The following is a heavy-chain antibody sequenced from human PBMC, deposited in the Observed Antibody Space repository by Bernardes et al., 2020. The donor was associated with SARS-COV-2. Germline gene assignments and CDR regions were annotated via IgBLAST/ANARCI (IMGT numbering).Heavy chain of an antibody. V-gene: IGHV4-31*03. CDR1: GGSISSGGYY. Sequence: SETLSLTCTVSGGSISSGGYYWSWIRQHPGKGLEWIGYIYYSGSTYYNPSLKSRVTISVDTSKNQFSLKLSSVTAADTAVYYCARFSRSTYGDFLDYWGQGTLVTVSS. CDR2: IYYSGST. D-gene: IGHD4-17*01. J-gene: IGHJ4*02. CDR3: ARFSRSTYGDFLDY.